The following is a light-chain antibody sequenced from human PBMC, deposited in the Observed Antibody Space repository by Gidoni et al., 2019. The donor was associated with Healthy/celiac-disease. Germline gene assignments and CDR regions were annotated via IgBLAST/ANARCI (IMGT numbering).Light chain of an antibody. CDR1: KLGDKY. V-gene: IGLV3-1*01. J-gene: IGLJ2*01. Sequence: SYELTQPPSGSVSPGQTASITCSGDKLGDKYACWYQQKPGQSPVLVIYQDSKRPSGIPERFSGSNSGNTATLTISGTQAMDEADYYCQAWDSSRVVFGGGTKLTVL. CDR2: QDS. CDR3: QAWDSSRVV.